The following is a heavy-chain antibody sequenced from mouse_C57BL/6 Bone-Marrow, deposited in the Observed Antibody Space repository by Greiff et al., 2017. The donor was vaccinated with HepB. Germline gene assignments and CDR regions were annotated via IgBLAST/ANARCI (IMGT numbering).Heavy chain of an antibody. CDR2: ISNGGGST. V-gene: IGHV5-12*01. CDR1: GFTFSDYY. J-gene: IGHJ3*01. D-gene: IGHD2-4*01. Sequence: EVQLVESGGGLVQPGGSLKLSCAASGFTFSDYYMYWVRQTPEKRLEWVAYISNGGGSTYYPDTVKGRFTISRDNAKNTLYLQMSRLKSEDTAMYYCARQEGYDYDAWFAYWGQGTLVTVSA. CDR3: ARQEGYDYDAWFAY.